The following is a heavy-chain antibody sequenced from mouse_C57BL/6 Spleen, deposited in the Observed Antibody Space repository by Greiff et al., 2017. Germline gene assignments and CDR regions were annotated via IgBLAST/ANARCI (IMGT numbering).Heavy chain of an antibody. Sequence: VQLKQSGPELVKPGASVKIPCKASGYTFTDYNMDWVTQSHGKSLEWIGDINPNNGGTIYNQKFKGKATLTVDKSSSTAYMELRSLTSEDTAVYYCARSSPIYYYGRGAMDYWGQGTSVTVSS. D-gene: IGHD1-1*01. J-gene: IGHJ4*01. V-gene: IGHV1-18*01. CDR3: ARSSPIYYYGRGAMDY. CDR1: GYTFTDYN. CDR2: INPNNGGT.